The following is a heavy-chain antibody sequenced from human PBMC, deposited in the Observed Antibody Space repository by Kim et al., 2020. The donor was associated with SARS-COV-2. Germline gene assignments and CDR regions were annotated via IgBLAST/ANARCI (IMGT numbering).Heavy chain of an antibody. D-gene: IGHD2-8*01. CDR2: MYYSGRT. CDR1: GGSVSSNC. CDR3: AREPGVDPYYCDQ. Sequence: SETLSLTCTVSGGSVSSNCWNWIRQSPGKGLEWVGFMYYSGRTNYHPSFTSRVTISLDTSTNQFALKLSSVTAADTAVYYCAREPGVDPYYCDQWGQGTLVPVSA. J-gene: IGHJ4*02. V-gene: IGHV4-59*02.